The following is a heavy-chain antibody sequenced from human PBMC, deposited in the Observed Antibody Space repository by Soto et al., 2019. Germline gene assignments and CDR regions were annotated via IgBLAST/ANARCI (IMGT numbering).Heavy chain of an antibody. J-gene: IGHJ4*02. CDR3: ARQIYDSDTGPNFQYYFDS. CDR2: IDPSDSQT. CDR1: GYSFAGYW. D-gene: IGHD3-22*01. Sequence: GEYLKISCQGSGYSFAGYWITWVRQKPGKGLEWMGRIDPSDSQTYYSPSFRGHVTISVTKSITTVFLQWSSLRASDTAMYYCARQIYDSDTGPNFQYYFDSWGQGTPVTVSS. V-gene: IGHV5-10-1*01.